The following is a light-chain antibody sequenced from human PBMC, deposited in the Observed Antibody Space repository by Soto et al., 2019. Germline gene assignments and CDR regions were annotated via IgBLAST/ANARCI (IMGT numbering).Light chain of an antibody. Sequence: QAVVTQEPSLTVSPGGTVTLTCGSSTGAVTSGHFPYWFQQKPGQAPRTLIYDTSNKHSWTPARFSGSLLGDKAALTLSGAQPEDEADYYCLLSYRAIRVFGGGTQLTVL. V-gene: IGLV7-46*01. CDR2: DTS. J-gene: IGLJ2*01. CDR1: TGAVTSGHF. CDR3: LLSYRAIRV.